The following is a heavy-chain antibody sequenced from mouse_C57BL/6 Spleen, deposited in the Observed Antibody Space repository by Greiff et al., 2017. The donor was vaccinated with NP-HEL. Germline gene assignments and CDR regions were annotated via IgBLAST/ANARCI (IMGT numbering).Heavy chain of an antibody. V-gene: IGHV1-39*01. CDR1: GYSFTDYN. J-gene: IGHJ1*03. CDR3: ARERTTVPVEDWYFDV. D-gene: IGHD1-1*01. Sequence: VQLQQSGPELVKPGASVKISCKASGYSFTDYNMNWVKQSNGKSLEWIGVINPNYGTTSYNQKFKGKATLTVDQSSSTAYMQLNSLTSEDSAVYYCARERTTVPVEDWYFDVWGTGTTVTVSS. CDR2: INPNYGTT.